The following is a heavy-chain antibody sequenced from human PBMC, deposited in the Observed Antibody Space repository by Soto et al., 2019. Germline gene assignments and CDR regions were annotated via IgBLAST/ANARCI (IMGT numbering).Heavy chain of an antibody. V-gene: IGHV3-48*03. CDR3: ARDTGRASADL. D-gene: IGHD6-13*01. Sequence: EVQLAESGGDLVQPGGSLRLSCVGSGFTFRYYEMNWVRQAPGKGLERVAFISHTDRLTHYPDSVRGRFTISRDNAKNSLYLHMTSLRVEDTAVYYCARDTGRASADLWGQGTLVTVSS. J-gene: IGHJ5*02. CDR1: GFTFRYYE. CDR2: ISHTDRLT.